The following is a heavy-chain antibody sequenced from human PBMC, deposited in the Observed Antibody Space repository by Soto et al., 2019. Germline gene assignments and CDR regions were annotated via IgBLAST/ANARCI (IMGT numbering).Heavy chain of an antibody. CDR3: AKLRLRLGELSDFDY. D-gene: IGHD3-16*02. Sequence: EVQLLESGGGLVQPGGSLRLSCAASGFTFSSYAMSWVRQAPGKGLEWVSAISGSGGSTYYADSVKGRFTISRDNSKNPLYLQMNSLRAEDTAVYYCAKLRLRLGELSDFDYWGQGTLVTVSS. CDR2: ISGSGGST. J-gene: IGHJ4*02. V-gene: IGHV3-23*01. CDR1: GFTFSSYA.